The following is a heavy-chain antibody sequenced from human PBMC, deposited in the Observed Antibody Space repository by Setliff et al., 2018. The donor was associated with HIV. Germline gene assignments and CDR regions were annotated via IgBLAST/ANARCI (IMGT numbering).Heavy chain of an antibody. V-gene: IGHV6-1*01. CDR2: TYYRSKWSN. D-gene: IGHD4-17*01. CDR1: GDSVSSNTAA. CDR3: ARVQMAYAAFDV. Sequence: SQTLSLTCAISGDSVSSNTAAWNWIRQSPSRGLEWLGRTYYRSKWSNDYAVSVKSRITINPDTSKNQFSLKLSSVTAADTAVYYCARVQMAYAAFDVWGQGTMVTVSS. J-gene: IGHJ3*01.